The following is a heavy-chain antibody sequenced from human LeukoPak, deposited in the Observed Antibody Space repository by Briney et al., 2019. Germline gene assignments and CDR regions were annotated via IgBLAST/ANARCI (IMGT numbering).Heavy chain of an antibody. Sequence: GGSLRLSCAASGFTFSTSVMTWVRQAPGKGLEWLSAIGGDDKSIDYADSVKGRFTISRDNSKNTVYLQMNSLRAEDTALYYCTRSEGGTPDYWGPGTLVTVSS. CDR1: GFTFSTSV. J-gene: IGHJ4*02. CDR3: TRSEGGTPDY. V-gene: IGHV3-23*01. D-gene: IGHD2-15*01. CDR2: IGGDDKSI.